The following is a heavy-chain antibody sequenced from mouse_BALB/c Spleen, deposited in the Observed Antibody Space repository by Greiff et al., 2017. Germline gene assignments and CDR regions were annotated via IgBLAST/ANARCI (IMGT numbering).Heavy chain of an antibody. D-gene: IGHD1-1*01. Sequence: EVQLQESGGGLVKPGGSLKLSCAASGFTFSSYAMSWVRQTPEKRLEWVASISSGGSTYYPDSVKGRFTISRDNARNILYLQMSSLRSEDTAMYYCARRDYGSRPFAYWGQGTLVTVSA. CDR2: ISSGGST. V-gene: IGHV5-6-5*01. CDR3: ARRDYGSRPFAY. CDR1: GFTFSSYA. J-gene: IGHJ3*01.